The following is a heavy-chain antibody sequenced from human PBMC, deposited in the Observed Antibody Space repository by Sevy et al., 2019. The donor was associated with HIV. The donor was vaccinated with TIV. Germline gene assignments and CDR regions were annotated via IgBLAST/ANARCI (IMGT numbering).Heavy chain of an antibody. J-gene: IGHJ6*02. CDR3: ARVSVDTNCYGMDV. Sequence: GGSLRLSCAASGFIFSSNEMNWVRQAPGKGLEWVSYIGSSGSPIYYADSVKGRFTISRGNAKNSLYLQMSSLRAEDTAVYYCARVSVDTNCYGMDVWGQGTTVTVSS. CDR1: GFIFSSNE. D-gene: IGHD5-18*01. V-gene: IGHV3-48*03. CDR2: IGSSGSPI.